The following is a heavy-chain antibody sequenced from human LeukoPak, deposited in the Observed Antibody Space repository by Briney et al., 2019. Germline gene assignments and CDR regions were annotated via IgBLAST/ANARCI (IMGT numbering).Heavy chain of an antibody. Sequence: GSSVKVSCKASGGTFSSYTISWVRQAPGQGLEWMGRIIPILGIANYAQKFQGRVTITADKAKSTAYMELRSMRSEDTAAYYYARDSYYDSSGLPGGYFGYWGQGTLVTVSS. CDR1: GGTFSSYT. J-gene: IGHJ4*02. CDR2: IIPILGIA. D-gene: IGHD3-22*01. V-gene: IGHV1-69*04. CDR3: ARDSYYDSSGLPGGYFGY.